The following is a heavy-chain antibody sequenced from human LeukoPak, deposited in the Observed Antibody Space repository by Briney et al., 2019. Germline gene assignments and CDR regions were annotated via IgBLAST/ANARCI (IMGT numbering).Heavy chain of an antibody. D-gene: IGHD6-19*01. V-gene: IGHV6-1*01. J-gene: IGHJ4*02. CDR2: TYYRSKWSS. Sequence: SQTLSLTCVISGDRVSSNSATWNWIRQSPSRGLEWLGRTYYRSKWSSDYALSVKSRITINPDTSKNEFSLQLNSVTPEDTAVYFCTREAEAGFNYWGQGTLVTVSS. CDR3: TREAEAGFNY. CDR1: GDRVSSNSAT.